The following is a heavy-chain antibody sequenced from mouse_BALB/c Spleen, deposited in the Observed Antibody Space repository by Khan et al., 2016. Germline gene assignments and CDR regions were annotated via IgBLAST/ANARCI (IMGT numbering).Heavy chain of an antibody. Sequence: EVQLQESGPGLVKPSQSLSLTCTVTGFSITSDYAWNWIRQFPGNKLEWMGYITYSGTTTYKPSLTSLISINRDTLKNQFFLQLNSVTTEDAATYYCARWLDSLDYWGQGTSVTVSS. V-gene: IGHV3-2*02. CDR3: ARWLDSLDY. J-gene: IGHJ4*01. CDR1: GFSITSDYA. D-gene: IGHD2-2*01. CDR2: ITYSGTT.